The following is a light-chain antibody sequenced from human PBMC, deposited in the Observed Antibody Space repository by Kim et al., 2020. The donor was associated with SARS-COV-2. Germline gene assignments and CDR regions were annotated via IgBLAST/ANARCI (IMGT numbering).Light chain of an antibody. Sequence: SYELTQPPSVSVSPGQTASITCSGGSLGVKCDCLYQQQPRPSPVLVLYQDSNRPSGTPERFSFSNSGNTATLTLSGTRPLAEADYYCQAWDSSAVVFGGG. J-gene: IGLJ2*01. CDR2: QDS. CDR3: QAWDSSAVV. V-gene: IGLV3-1*01. CDR1: SLGVKC.